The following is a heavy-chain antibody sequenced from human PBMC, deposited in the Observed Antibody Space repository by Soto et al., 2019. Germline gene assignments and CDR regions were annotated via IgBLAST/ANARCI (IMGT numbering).Heavy chain of an antibody. CDR2: MNPHSGNT. V-gene: IGHV1-8*01. D-gene: IGHD3-10*01. J-gene: IGHJ4*02. Sequence: ASVKVSCKASGYTFTNYDINWVRQASGQGLEWMGWMNPHSGNTGYAQKFQGRVTMTRNTSISTAYMELSSLRSEDTAVYYCTRVAGSGIYYTGYWGQGTLVTVSS. CDR3: TRVAGSGIYYTGY. CDR1: GYTFTNYD.